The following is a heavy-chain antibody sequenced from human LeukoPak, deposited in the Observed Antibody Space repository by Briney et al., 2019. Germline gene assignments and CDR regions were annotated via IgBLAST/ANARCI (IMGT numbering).Heavy chain of an antibody. J-gene: IGHJ4*02. CDR3: ARYRGASGYHFDY. CDR2: IYHSGST. CDR1: AGSISSGSW. V-gene: IGHV4-4*02. D-gene: IGHD5-12*01. Sequence: PSETLSLTCAVSAGSISSGSWWNWVRQPPGKGLEWIGEIYHSGSTNYNPSLKSRVTISLGKSKNQFSLKLYSVTAADTAVYYCARYRGASGYHFDYWGQGTLVTVSS.